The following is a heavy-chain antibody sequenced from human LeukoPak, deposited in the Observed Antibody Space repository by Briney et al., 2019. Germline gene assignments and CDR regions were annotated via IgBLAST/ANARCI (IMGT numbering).Heavy chain of an antibody. V-gene: IGHV1-2*02. Sequence: ASVKVSCKASGYTFIGHYIHWVRQAPGQGLEWMGWINPSSGGADYAQKSQGRVTMTRGTSTSTAFMELSSLRSDDTAVYYCARAFSGYYFDFWGQGTQVTVSS. D-gene: IGHD6-25*01. CDR2: INPSSGGA. J-gene: IGHJ4*02. CDR3: ARAFSGYYFDF. CDR1: GYTFIGHY.